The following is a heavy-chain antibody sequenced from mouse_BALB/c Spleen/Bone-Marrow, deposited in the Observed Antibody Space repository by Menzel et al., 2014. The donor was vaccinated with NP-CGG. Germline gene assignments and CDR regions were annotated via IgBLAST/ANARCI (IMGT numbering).Heavy chain of an antibody. CDR2: IYPGDGDT. J-gene: IGHJ2*01. CDR1: GYTFSSYW. Sequence: VQLQESGAELVRPGSSVKISCKASGYTFSSYWMNWVKQRPGQGLEWIGQIYPGDGDTNYNGKFKGKATLTADKSSSTAYMQLSSLTSEDFAVYFCARDGIDYWGQGTTLTVSS. D-gene: IGHD1-2*01. V-gene: IGHV1-80*01. CDR3: ARDGIDY.